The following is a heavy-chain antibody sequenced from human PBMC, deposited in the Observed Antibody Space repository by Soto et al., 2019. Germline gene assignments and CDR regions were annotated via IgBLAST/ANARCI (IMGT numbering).Heavy chain of an antibody. CDR1: GGSISSYY. Sequence: SETLSLTCTVSGGSISSYYWSWIRQPPGKGLEWIGYIYYSGSTNYNPSLKSRVTISVDTSKNQFSLKLSSVTAADTAVYYCARGSGPEADYYYYYGMDVWGQGTTVTVSS. J-gene: IGHJ6*02. CDR3: ARGSGPEADYYYYYGMDV. CDR2: IYYSGST. D-gene: IGHD3-10*01. V-gene: IGHV4-59*01.